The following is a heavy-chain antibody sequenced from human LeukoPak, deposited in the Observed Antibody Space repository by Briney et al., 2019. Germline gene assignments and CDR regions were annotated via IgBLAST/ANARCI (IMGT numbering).Heavy chain of an antibody. Sequence: GRSLRLSCTASGFTFGDYVMSWFRQAPGKGLEWVGFIRSKAYGGTTEYAASVKGRFTISRDDSKSIAYLQMNSLKTEDTAVYSCTRDRLGYNYRTNWFDPWGQGTLVTVSS. V-gene: IGHV3-49*03. CDR3: TRDRLGYNYRTNWFDP. CDR1: GFTFGDYV. J-gene: IGHJ5*02. D-gene: IGHD5-18*01. CDR2: IRSKAYGGTT.